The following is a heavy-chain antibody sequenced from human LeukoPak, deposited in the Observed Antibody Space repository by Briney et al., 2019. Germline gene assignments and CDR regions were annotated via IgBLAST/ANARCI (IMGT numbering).Heavy chain of an antibody. CDR2: INPSSGGT. Sequence: GASVTVSCKASGYSFTDYYLHWVRQAPGQGLEWMGWINPSSGGTNSAPKFQGRVTMTRDTSISTAYMDLSRLTSDDSALYYCARALVAARPDLDYWGQGTLVTVSS. V-gene: IGHV1-2*02. D-gene: IGHD6-6*01. CDR3: ARALVAARPDLDY. J-gene: IGHJ4*02. CDR1: GYSFTDYY.